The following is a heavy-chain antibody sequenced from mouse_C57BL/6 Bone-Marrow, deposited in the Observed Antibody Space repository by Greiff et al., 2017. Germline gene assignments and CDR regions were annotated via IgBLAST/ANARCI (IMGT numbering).Heavy chain of an antibody. CDR2: IRDGGSST. CDR1: GFTFSSYA. Sequence: EVPLVESGGGLLQPGGSLKLSCAASGFTFSSYAMSWFRQPQETRLALVAPIRDGGSSTYYPDNVKGRFHISRDKAKNNLYLQMSHLKSEDTAMYYCARDRWLLRFAYWGQGTLVTVSA. J-gene: IGHJ3*01. CDR3: ARDRWLLRFAY. V-gene: IGHV5-4*01. D-gene: IGHD2-3*01.